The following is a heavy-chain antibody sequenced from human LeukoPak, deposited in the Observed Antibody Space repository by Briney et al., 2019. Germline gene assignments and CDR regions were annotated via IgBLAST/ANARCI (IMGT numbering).Heavy chain of an antibody. CDR2: ISAYNGNT. V-gene: IGHV1-18*04. CDR1: GYTFTSYY. J-gene: IGHJ6*02. D-gene: IGHD2-2*02. CDR3: ARDGYCSSTSCYTGYYYYYYGMDV. Sequence: ASVKVSCKASGYTFTSYYMHWVRQAPGQGLEWMGWISAYNGNTNYAQKLQGRVTMTTDTSTSTAYMELRSLRSDDTAVYYCARDGYCSSTSCYTGYYYYYYGMDVWGQGTTVTVSS.